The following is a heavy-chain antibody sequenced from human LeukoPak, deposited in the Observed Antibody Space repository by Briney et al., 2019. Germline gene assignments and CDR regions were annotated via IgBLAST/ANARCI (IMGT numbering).Heavy chain of an antibody. CDR2: ISYDGSNK. J-gene: IGHJ6*03. Sequence: GGSLRLSCAASGFTFSNYVIHWVRQAPGKGLEWVAVISYDGSNKYYADSVKGRFTISRGNSKNTLYLQMNSLRAEDTAVYYCARGLRGYSYGYYDYYYYYMDVWGKGTTVTISS. CDR3: ARGLRGYSYGYYDYYYYYMDV. D-gene: IGHD5-18*01. CDR1: GFTFSNYV. V-gene: IGHV3-30*14.